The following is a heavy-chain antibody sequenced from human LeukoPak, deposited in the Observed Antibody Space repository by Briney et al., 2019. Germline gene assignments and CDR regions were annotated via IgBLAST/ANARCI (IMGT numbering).Heavy chain of an antibody. CDR3: ARGAATGNYYYYYGMDV. Sequence: ASVKVSCKASGDTFTNYGISWVRQAPGQGLEWMGWSGIYNGKTNYVQKLQGRVTMITDRSTSTAYMELRSLRSDDTAVYYCARGAATGNYYYYYGMDVWGQGTTVTVSS. V-gene: IGHV1-18*01. D-gene: IGHD6-13*01. CDR2: SGIYNGKT. J-gene: IGHJ6*02. CDR1: GDTFTNYG.